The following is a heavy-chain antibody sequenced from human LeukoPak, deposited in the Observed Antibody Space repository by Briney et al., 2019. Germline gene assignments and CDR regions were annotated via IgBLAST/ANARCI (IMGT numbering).Heavy chain of an antibody. CDR3: VRGSSGIVARGIAWAWFDP. D-gene: IGHD3-10*01. CDR1: GFTFSSYW. Sequence: GGSLRLSCAASGFTFSSYWMTWVRQAPGKGLEWVANIKQDGGEKYYVDSVKGRFTISRDNAKNSLYLHMNSLRAEDTAIYFCVRGSSGIVARGIAWAWFDPWGQGTLVTVSS. CDR2: IKQDGGEK. V-gene: IGHV3-7*05. J-gene: IGHJ5*02.